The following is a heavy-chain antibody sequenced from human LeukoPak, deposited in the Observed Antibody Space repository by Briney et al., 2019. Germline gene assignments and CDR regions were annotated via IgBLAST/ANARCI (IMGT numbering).Heavy chain of an antibody. Sequence: SETLSLTCAVSGYSISSGYYWGWIRQPPGKGLEWIGSIYYSGSIYYNPSVKSRVTISVDTSKNQFSLKLSSVTAADTAVYYCARVVAATIYQFDHWGQGTLVTVSS. V-gene: IGHV4-38-2*01. CDR1: GYSISSGYY. D-gene: IGHD2-15*01. CDR3: ARVVAATIYQFDH. J-gene: IGHJ4*02. CDR2: IYYSGSI.